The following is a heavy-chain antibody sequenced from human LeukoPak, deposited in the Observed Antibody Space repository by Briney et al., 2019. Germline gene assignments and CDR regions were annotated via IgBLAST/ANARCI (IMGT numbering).Heavy chain of an antibody. V-gene: IGHV4-59*08. J-gene: IGHJ1*01. CDR1: GASISSYY. CDR3: ASGSSWSEYFQH. Sequence: SETLSLTCTVSGASISSYYWSWIRQPPGKGLEWIASRHYRGTTNYNPSLESRVTISVDTSKNQFSLKLSSVTAADTAVYYCASGSSWSEYFQHWGQGTLVTVSS. D-gene: IGHD6-13*01. CDR2: RHYRGTT.